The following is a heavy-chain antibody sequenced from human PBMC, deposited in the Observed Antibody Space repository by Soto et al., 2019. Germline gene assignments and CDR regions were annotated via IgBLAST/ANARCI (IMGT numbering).Heavy chain of an antibody. CDR3: AKAGGDYYYYYYMDV. CDR2: ISYDGSNK. D-gene: IGHD4-17*01. V-gene: IGHV3-30*18. Sequence: GGSLRLSCAASGFTFSSYGMHWVRQAPGKGLEWVAVISYDGSNKYYADSVKGLFTISRDNSKNTLYLQMNSLRAEDTAVYYCAKAGGDYYYYYYMDVWGKGTTVTVSS. J-gene: IGHJ6*03. CDR1: GFTFSSYG.